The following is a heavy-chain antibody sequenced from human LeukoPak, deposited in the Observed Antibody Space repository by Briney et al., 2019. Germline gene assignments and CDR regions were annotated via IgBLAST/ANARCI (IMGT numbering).Heavy chain of an antibody. CDR1: GFNFSTYD. D-gene: IGHD3-22*01. Sequence: GGSLRLSCAASGFNFSTYDMHWVRQAPDKGLEWVAVIWYDGSNTYYVDSVKGRFTISRDNSKNTLYLQMNSLRAEDTAVYYCAREARYDSSGYYFDYWGQGTLVAVSS. CDR2: IWYDGSNT. CDR3: AREARYDSSGYYFDY. J-gene: IGHJ4*02. V-gene: IGHV3-33*01.